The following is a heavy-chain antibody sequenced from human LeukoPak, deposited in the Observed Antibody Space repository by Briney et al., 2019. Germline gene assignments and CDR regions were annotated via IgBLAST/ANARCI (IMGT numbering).Heavy chain of an antibody. V-gene: IGHV1-69*05. CDR1: GGTFSSYA. Sequence: SVKVSCKASGGTFSSYAISLVRQAPGQGLEWMGRIIPIFGTANYAQKFQGRVTITTDESTSTAYVELSSLRSEDTAVYYCAREQLEQSETVQGYFDYWGQGTLVTVSS. CDR3: AREQLEQSETVQGYFDY. CDR2: IIPIFGTA. J-gene: IGHJ4*02. D-gene: IGHD1-1*01.